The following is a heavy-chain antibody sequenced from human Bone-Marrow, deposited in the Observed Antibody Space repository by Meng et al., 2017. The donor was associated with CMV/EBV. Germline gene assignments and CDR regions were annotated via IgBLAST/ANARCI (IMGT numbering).Heavy chain of an antibody. CDR3: AKDALGKAFDM. V-gene: IGHV1-2*02. CDR2: INPNSGDT. D-gene: IGHD1-26*01. Sequence: ASVKVSCKASGYIFTGYYMHWVRQAPGQGLEWMGWINPNSGDTKFEEKFQGRVTMTRETSISTAYMELSRLRSDDTAVYFCAKDALGKAFDMWGQGTMVTVSS. J-gene: IGHJ3*02. CDR1: GYIFTGYY.